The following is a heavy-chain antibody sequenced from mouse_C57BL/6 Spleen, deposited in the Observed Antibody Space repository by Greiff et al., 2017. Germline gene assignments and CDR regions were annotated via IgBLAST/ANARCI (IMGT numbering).Heavy chain of an antibody. V-gene: IGHV1-69*01. J-gene: IGHJ1*03. D-gene: IGHD1-1*01. CDR3: ARRLFITWYFDV. CDR2: IDPSDSYT. Sequence: VQLQQPGAELVMPGASVKLSCTASGYTFTSYWMHWVKQRPGQGLEWIGEIDPSDSYTNYNQQFKGKSTLTVDKSSSTAYMQLSSLTSEDSAVYYCARRLFITWYFDVWGTGTTVTVSS. CDR1: GYTFTSYW.